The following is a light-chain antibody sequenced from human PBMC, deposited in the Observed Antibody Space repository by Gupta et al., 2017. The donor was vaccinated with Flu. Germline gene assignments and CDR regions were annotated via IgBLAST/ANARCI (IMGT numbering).Light chain of an antibody. J-gene: IGKJ3*01. CDR3: QQSSTTNRN. CDR1: QTISTF. Sequence: DIQMTQSPSSLSASVGDRVTITCRASQTISTFLNWYQYRPGKAPKLLIYDAARLQSGVPSRFSGSGSGTDFTLTISSLQPEDFGTYYCQQSSTTNRNFGPGTKVDIK. CDR2: DAA. V-gene: IGKV1-39*01.